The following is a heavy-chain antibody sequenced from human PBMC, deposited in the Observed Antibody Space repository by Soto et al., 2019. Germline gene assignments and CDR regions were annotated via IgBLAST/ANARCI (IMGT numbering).Heavy chain of an antibody. CDR2: ISGSGRTI. V-gene: IGHV3-11*01. CDR3: ARLPFPWGWFDP. J-gene: IGHJ5*02. Sequence: QVQLVESGGGLVKPGGSLRLSCAASGIVFGDYMSWVRQAPGKGLEWLSYISGSGRTIYSADSVKGRFTISRDNATNSLYLQMNNVRTEDTAVYYCARLPFPWGWFDPWGQGTLVTVSS. D-gene: IGHD3-16*01. CDR1: GIVFGDY.